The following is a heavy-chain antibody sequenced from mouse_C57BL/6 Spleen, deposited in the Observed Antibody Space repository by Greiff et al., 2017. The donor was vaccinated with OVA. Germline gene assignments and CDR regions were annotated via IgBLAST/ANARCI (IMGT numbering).Heavy chain of an antibody. J-gene: IGHJ2*01. CDR3: ATTAQATGYFDY. V-gene: IGHV1-52*01. D-gene: IGHD3-2*02. Sequence: VQLQQPGAELVRPGSSVKLSCKASGYTFTSYWMHWVKQRPIQGLEWIGNIDPSDSETHYNQKFKDKATLTVDKSSSTAYMQLSSLTSEDSAVYYCATTAQATGYFDYWGQGTTLTVSS. CDR2: IDPSDSET. CDR1: GYTFTSYW.